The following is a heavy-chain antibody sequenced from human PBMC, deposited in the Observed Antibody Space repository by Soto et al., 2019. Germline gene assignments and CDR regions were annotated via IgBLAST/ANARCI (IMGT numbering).Heavy chain of an antibody. D-gene: IGHD5-18*01. CDR1: GFTFSAHG. CDR3: AKATGGGYTAMVNGRDV. Sequence: GGSLRLSCAASGFTFSAHGMHWVRQAPGKGLEWVAVISFDASTQYYADSVKGRFTISRDNSKNTLYLQMNSLRPEDTAVYYCAKATGGGYTAMVNGRDVWGQVTTVTVSS. CDR2: ISFDASTQ. V-gene: IGHV3-30*18. J-gene: IGHJ6*02.